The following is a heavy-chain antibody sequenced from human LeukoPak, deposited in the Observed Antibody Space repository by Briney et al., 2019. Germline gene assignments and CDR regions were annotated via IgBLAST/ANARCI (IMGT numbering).Heavy chain of an antibody. V-gene: IGHV1-18*01. Sequence: ASVKVSCKASGYTFTSYGISWVRQAPGQGLEWMGWISAYNGNTNYAQKLQGRVTMTTDTSTSTAYMELRSLRSDDTAVYYCARMRVVVPAAIRWQWLVLDNSADYWGQGTLVTVSS. CDR3: ARMRVVVPAAIRWQWLVLDNSADY. CDR1: GYTFTSYG. J-gene: IGHJ4*02. CDR2: ISAYNGNT. D-gene: IGHD2-2*02.